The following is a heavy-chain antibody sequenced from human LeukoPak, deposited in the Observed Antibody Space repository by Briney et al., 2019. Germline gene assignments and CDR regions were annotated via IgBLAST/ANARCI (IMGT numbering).Heavy chain of an antibody. CDR2: ISGDGSDT. J-gene: IGHJ4*02. D-gene: IGHD5-18*01. Sequence: GGSLRLSCAASGFTFNIYAMSWVRQAPGKGLEWVSVISGDGSDTYYAETVKGRFIISRDNSKDTLYLQMNSLRAEDTAVYYCARGLGYGPPFDYWGQGTLVTVSS. V-gene: IGHV3-23*01. CDR1: GFTFNIYA. CDR3: ARGLGYGPPFDY.